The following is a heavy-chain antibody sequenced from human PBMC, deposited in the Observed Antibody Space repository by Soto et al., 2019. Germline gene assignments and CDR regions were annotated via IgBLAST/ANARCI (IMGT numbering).Heavy chain of an antibody. CDR2: ISAYNGNT. CDR1: GYTFTSYV. D-gene: IGHD2-2*03. J-gene: IGHJ6*02. V-gene: IGHV1-18*01. Sequence: ASVKVSCKASGYTFTSYVISWVRQSPGQGLEWMGWISAYNGNTNYAQKLQGRVTMTTDTSTSTAYMELRSLRSDDTAVYYCARDPVDIVVVPAARLYYYYYGMDVWGQGTTVTVSS. CDR3: ARDPVDIVVVPAARLYYYYYGMDV.